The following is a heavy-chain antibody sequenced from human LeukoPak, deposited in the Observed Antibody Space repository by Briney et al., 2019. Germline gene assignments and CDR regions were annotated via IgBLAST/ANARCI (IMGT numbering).Heavy chain of an antibody. CDR2: ISGSGDST. CDR3: AKCLSLSPAAAINY. Sequence: GGSLRLSCAASGFTFSSFALSWVRQAPGKGLEWVSSISGSGDSTYYMESVKGRFTISRDNSENTLDLKMNSLRADDTAVYYCAKCLSLSPAAAINYWGRGTLVTVSS. V-gene: IGHV3-23*01. J-gene: IGHJ4*02. D-gene: IGHD2-2*01. CDR1: GFTFSSFA.